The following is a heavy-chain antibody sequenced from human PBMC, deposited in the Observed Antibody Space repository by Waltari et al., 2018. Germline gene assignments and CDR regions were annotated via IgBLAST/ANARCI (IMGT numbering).Heavy chain of an antibody. CDR2: IYYSGGT. CDR1: GGSISSYY. D-gene: IGHD6-13*01. CDR3: ARLDYYYYGMDV. Sequence: QVQLQESGPGLVKPSETLSLTCTVSGGSISSYYWSWIRQPPGKGLEWIGYIYYSGGTNYNPSLKSRVTISVDTSKNQCSLKLSSVTAADTAVYYCARLDYYYYGMDVWGQGTTVTVSS. V-gene: IGHV4-59*01. J-gene: IGHJ6*02.